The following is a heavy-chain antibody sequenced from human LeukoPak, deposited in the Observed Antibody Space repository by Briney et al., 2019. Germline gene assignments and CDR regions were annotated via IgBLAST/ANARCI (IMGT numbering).Heavy chain of an antibody. CDR3: AELGITMIGGV. Sequence: GGSLRLSCAASGFTFSSYEMNWVRQAPGKGLGRGSYISSSGSTIYYADSVKGRFTISRDNATNSLYLQMHSLRAEDTAVYYCAELGITMIGGVWGNGTTVTISS. D-gene: IGHD3-10*02. CDR1: GFTFSSYE. CDR2: ISSSGSTI. V-gene: IGHV3-48*03. J-gene: IGHJ6*04.